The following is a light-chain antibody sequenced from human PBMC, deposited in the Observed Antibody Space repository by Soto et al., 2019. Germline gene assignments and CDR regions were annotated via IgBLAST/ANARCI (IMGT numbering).Light chain of an antibody. CDR2: GAS. CDR3: QQNSNWPLT. CDR1: QSTGCN. J-gene: IGKJ4*01. Sequence: EIVMTQSPATLSVSPGERATLSCWARQSTGCNLAWYQQKPCQAPRLLIYGASNRATGIPARLSGSVYGTECTIIITSQHSEDCAVYYCQQNSNWPLTFGGGTKVAIK. V-gene: IGKV3D-15*01.